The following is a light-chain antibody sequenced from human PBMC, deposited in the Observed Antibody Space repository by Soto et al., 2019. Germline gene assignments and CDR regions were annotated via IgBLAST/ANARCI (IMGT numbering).Light chain of an antibody. CDR2: DVS. J-gene: IGLJ2*01. CDR1: SNDVGGYNY. Sequence: QSALTQPASVSGSPRQLITISCTGTSNDVGGYNYVSWYQQHPGKAPKLMIYDVSNRPSGVSNRFSGSKSGNTASLTISGLQAEDEADYYCSSFTTGSTVVFGGGTQLTVL. V-gene: IGLV2-14*01. CDR3: SSFTTGSTVV.